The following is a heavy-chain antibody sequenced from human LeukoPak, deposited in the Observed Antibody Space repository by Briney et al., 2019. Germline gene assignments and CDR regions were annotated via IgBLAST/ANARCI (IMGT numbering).Heavy chain of an antibody. J-gene: IGHJ3*02. V-gene: IGHV1-2*02. CDR2: INPNSGDT. D-gene: IGHD5-24*01. CDR1: GYTFTSYG. Sequence: ASVKVSCKASGYTFTSYGISWVRQAPGQGLEWMGWINPNSGDTSYAQKFQGRVTMTRDTSISTAYMELSTLRSDDTAVYYCARESLQMHMASDAFDIWGQGTMVTVSS. CDR3: ARESLQMHMASDAFDI.